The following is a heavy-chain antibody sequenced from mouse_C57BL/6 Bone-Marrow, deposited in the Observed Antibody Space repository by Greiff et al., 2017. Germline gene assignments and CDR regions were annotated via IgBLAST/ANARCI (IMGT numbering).Heavy chain of an antibody. CDR1: GYTFTSYG. D-gene: IGHD1-1*01. CDR3: ARCSGGVVATN. Sequence: QVQLKESGAELARPGASVKLSCKASGYTFTSYGISWVKQRTGQGLEWIGEIYPRSGNTYYNEKFKGKATLTADKSSSTAYMELRSLTSEDSAVYFCARCSGGVVATNWGQGTTLTVSS. J-gene: IGHJ2*01. V-gene: IGHV1-81*01. CDR2: IYPRSGNT.